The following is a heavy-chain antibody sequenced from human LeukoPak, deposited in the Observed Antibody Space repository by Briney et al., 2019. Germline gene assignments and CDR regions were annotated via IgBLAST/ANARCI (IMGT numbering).Heavy chain of an antibody. CDR3: ARFLKGYCRGGRGSGGFDY. D-gene: IGHD2-15*01. V-gene: IGHV1-69*05. CDR1: GGTFTGYA. Sequence: SVKVSCKASGGTFTGYAISWVRQAPGQGLEWMGRIIPIFGAANYAQKFKGRVTITTDESTSTASMGLSRRRSEATAGYDCARFLKGYCRGGRGSGGFDYWGQRTLVTVSS. J-gene: IGHJ4*02. CDR2: IIPIFGAA.